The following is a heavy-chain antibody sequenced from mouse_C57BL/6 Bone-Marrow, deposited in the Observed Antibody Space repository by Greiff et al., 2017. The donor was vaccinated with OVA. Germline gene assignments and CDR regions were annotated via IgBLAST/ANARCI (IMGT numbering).Heavy chain of an antibody. J-gene: IGHJ2*01. CDR1: GYTFTSYW. Sequence: QVQLQQPGAELVKPGASVKVSCKASGYTFTSYWMHWVKQRPGQGLEWIGRIHPSDNDTNYNQKFKGKATLTVDKSPSTAYMQLSSLTSEDSAVYYCAVYYCYGSSYLDYWGQGTPLTVSS. CDR3: AVYYCYGSSYLDY. D-gene: IGHD1-1*01. V-gene: IGHV1-74*01. CDR2: IHPSDNDT.